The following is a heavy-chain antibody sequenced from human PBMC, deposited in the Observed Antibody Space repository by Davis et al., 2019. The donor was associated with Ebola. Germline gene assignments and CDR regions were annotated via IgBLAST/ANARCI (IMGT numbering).Heavy chain of an antibody. CDR3: ASDGSGPHTGFDY. Sequence: SETLSLTCTASGGSITNGDYSWSWIRQPPGKGLEWIGYIHHSGGTYYNPSLKSRLTLAVDTSKNQFSLNLSSVTAADTAVYYCASDGSGPHTGFDYWGQGTLVTVSS. CDR2: IHHSGGT. D-gene: IGHD1-26*01. J-gene: IGHJ4*02. CDR1: GGSITNGDYS. V-gene: IGHV4-30-4*08.